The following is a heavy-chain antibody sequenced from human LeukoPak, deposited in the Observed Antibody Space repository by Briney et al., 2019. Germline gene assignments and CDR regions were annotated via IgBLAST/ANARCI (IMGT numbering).Heavy chain of an antibody. Sequence: PGASLRLSCAASGFTFSSYAMGWVRQAPGKGLEWVSAISGSGGSTYYADSVKGRFTISRDNSKNTLYLQMNSLRAEDTAVYYCAKSRIDRAGTSGYFDYWGQGTLVTVSS. D-gene: IGHD3-10*01. J-gene: IGHJ4*02. V-gene: IGHV3-23*01. CDR1: GFTFSSYA. CDR2: ISGSGGST. CDR3: AKSRIDRAGTSGYFDY.